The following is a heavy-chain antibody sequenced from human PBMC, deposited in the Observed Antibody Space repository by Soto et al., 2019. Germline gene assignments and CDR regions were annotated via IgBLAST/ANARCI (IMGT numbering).Heavy chain of an antibody. CDR2: ISAYNGNK. J-gene: IGHJ4*02. Sequence: GASVKVSCKASGYTFTSYGISWVRQAPGQGLEWMGWISAYNGNKKYAQKLQGRVSMTTDTSTSTAYMELRSLRSDDTAVYYCAREAVSGRTGFDYWGQGTLVTVSS. CDR3: AREAVSGRTGFDY. V-gene: IGHV1-18*01. CDR1: GYTFTSYG. D-gene: IGHD6-19*01.